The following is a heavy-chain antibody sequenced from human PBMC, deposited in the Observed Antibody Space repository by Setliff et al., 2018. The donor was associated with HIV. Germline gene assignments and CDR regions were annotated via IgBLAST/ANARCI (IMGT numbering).Heavy chain of an antibody. CDR3: ATYSASWPDY. Sequence: ASVKVSCKTSGYSFTNYAIHWVRQAPGQGLEWMGWINTYNGNTYYAQNLQGRVTMTTDTSASTAYMELSSLGSEDTAVYYCATYSASWPDYWGQGTLVTVSS. D-gene: IGHD6-13*01. CDR2: INTYNGNT. J-gene: IGHJ4*02. V-gene: IGHV1-3*04. CDR1: GYSFTNYA.